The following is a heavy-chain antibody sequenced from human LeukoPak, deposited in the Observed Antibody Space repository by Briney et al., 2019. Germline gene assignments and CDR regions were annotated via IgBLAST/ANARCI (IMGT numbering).Heavy chain of an antibody. J-gene: IGHJ4*02. CDR3: ARDRGYSGYDLEY. CDR1: GFTVSSNY. CDR2: IYSGGST. V-gene: IGHV3-66*01. D-gene: IGHD5-12*01. Sequence: PGGSLRLSCAASGFTVSSNYMSWVRQAPGKGLEWVSVIYSGGSTYYADSVKGRFTISRDNSKNTLYLQMNSLRAEDTAVYYCARDRGYSGYDLEYWGQGTLVTVSS.